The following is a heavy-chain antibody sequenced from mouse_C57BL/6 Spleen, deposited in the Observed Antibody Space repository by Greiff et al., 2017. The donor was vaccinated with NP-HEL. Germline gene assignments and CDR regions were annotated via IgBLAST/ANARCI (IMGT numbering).Heavy chain of an antibody. CDR1: GYAFSSSW. CDR3: ARSPYDYDGWFAY. Sequence: QVQLQHSGPELVKPGASVKISCKASGYAFSSSWMNWVKQRPGKGLEWIGRIYPGDGDTNYNGKFKGKATLTADKSSSTAYMQLSSLTSEDSAVYFCARSPYDYDGWFAYWGQGTLVTVSA. CDR2: IYPGDGDT. V-gene: IGHV1-82*01. D-gene: IGHD2-4*01. J-gene: IGHJ3*01.